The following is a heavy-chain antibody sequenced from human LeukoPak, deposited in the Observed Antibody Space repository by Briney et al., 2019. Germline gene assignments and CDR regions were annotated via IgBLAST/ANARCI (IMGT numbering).Heavy chain of an antibody. CDR3: ARSRRQTYYYDSSGYYFDY. D-gene: IGHD3-22*01. Sequence: PGGSLRLSCAASGFTFSTYAMHWVRQVPGKGLEWVAVISYDGNNKYYGDSVKGRFTISRDNSRDTLYLQMNNLRVEDTAVYYCARSRRQTYYYDSSGYYFDYWGQGTLVTVSS. CDR1: GFTFSTYA. V-gene: IGHV3-30-3*01. CDR2: ISYDGNNK. J-gene: IGHJ4*02.